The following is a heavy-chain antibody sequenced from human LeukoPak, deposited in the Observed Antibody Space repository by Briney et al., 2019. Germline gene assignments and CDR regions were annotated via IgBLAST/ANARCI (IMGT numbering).Heavy chain of an antibody. CDR3: ARRRDIVVVPAAVSDAFDI. D-gene: IGHD2-2*01. CDR1: GGTLSSYA. CDR2: IIPVFGIA. Sequence: SVKVSCKASGGTLSSYAISWVRQAPGQGLEWMGRIIPVFGIANYAQKFQGRVTITTDKSTSTAYMELSSLRAEDTAVYYCARRRDIVVVPAAVSDAFDIWGQGTMVTVSS. V-gene: IGHV1-69*04. J-gene: IGHJ3*02.